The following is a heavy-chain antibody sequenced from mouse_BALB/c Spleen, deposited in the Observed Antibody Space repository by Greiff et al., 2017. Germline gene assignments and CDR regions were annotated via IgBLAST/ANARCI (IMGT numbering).Heavy chain of an antibody. CDR3: ASPSYGIYAMDY. CDR1: GFNIKDTY. D-gene: IGHD2-1*01. J-gene: IGHJ4*01. CDR2: IDPANGNT. V-gene: IGHV14-3*02. Sequence: VQLKESGAELVKPGASVKLSCTASGFNIKDTYMHWVKQRPEQGLEWIGRIDPANGNTKYDPKFQGKATITADTSSNTAYLQLSSLTSEDTAVYYCASPSYGIYAMDYWGQGTSVTVSS.